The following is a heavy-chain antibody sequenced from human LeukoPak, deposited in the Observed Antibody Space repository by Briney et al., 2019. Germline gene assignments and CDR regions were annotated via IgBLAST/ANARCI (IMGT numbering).Heavy chain of an antibody. CDR3: ARDRQAQSFDI. V-gene: IGHV4-59*11. J-gene: IGHJ3*02. CDR2: IYYGGST. CDR1: GGSISSHY. Sequence: RTSETLSLTCTVSGGSISSHYWSWIRQPPGKGLEWSWYIYYGGSTNYNPSLKSRVTISVDTSKNQFSLKLSSVPAADTAVYYCARDRQAQSFDIWGQGTMVTVSS. D-gene: IGHD5-24*01.